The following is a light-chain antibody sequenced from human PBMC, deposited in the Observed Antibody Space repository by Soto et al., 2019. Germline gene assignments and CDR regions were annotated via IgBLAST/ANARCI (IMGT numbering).Light chain of an antibody. CDR1: QSVSSSY. CDR3: QQYGRSWT. CDR2: GAS. V-gene: IGKV3-20*01. Sequence: EIVMTQSPATLSVSPWEIATLSCRASQSVSSSYLAWYQQKPGQAPRLLIYGASSRATGIPDRFSGSGSGTDFTLTISRLEPEDFAVYYCQQYGRSWTFGEGTKVDIK. J-gene: IGKJ1*01.